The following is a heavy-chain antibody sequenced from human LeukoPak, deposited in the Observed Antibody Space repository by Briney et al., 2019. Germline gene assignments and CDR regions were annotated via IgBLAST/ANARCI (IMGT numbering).Heavy chain of an antibody. D-gene: IGHD3-10*01. CDR3: AAAIASGSYYNSYYYYCGMDV. J-gene: IGHJ6*04. Sequence: ASVKVSCKASGFTFTSSAVRWVRQAPGQRLEWIGWIVVGCGNTNYAQKFQERVTITRDMSTSTAYMELSSLRSEDTAVYYCAAAIASGSYYNSYYYYCGMDVWGKGTTVTVSS. CDR2: IVVGCGNT. V-gene: IGHV1-58*01. CDR1: GFTFTSSA.